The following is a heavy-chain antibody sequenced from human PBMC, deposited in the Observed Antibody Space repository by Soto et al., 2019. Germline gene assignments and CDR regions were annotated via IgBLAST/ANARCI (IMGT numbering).Heavy chain of an antibody. CDR1: GFTCSSYS. CDR2: ISYDGSNK. Sequence: PGRSLRLYCAASGFTCSSYSMHWVRQAPGKGLEWVAVISYDGSNKYYADSVKGRFTISRDNSKNTLYLQMNSLRAEDTAVYYCAKKKQITMVRGVIIPSYYYYGMDVWGQGTTVTVSS. D-gene: IGHD3-10*01. V-gene: IGHV3-30*18. CDR3: AKKKQITMVRGVIIPSYYYYGMDV. J-gene: IGHJ6*02.